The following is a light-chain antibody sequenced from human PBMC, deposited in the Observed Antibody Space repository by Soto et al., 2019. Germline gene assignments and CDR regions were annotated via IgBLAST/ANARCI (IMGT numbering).Light chain of an antibody. Sequence: EIVLTQSPATLSLSPGERATLSCRASQSVSSYLAWYQQKPGQAPRLLIYDAYNRATGIPVRFSGSGSGTDFTLTISSLEPEDFAVYYCQQRSNWWTFGQGTKVEIK. CDR3: QQRSNWWT. CDR1: QSVSSY. V-gene: IGKV3-11*01. J-gene: IGKJ1*01. CDR2: DAY.